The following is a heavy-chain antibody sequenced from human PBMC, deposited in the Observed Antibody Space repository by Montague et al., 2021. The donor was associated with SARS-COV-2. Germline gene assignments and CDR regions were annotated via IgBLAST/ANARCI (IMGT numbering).Heavy chain of an antibody. CDR2: ISGGGAST. CDR1: GFSFAGYA. Sequence: SLRLSCAASGFSFAGYALSWVRQAPVQGLEWVSGISGGGASTYYXDSVQGRFTISRDNSKNTVYLQMNSLRAEDTAVYYCARVVSNGWTFDYWGQGTLVTVSS. V-gene: IGHV3-23*01. D-gene: IGHD6-19*01. J-gene: IGHJ4*02. CDR3: ARVVSNGWTFDY.